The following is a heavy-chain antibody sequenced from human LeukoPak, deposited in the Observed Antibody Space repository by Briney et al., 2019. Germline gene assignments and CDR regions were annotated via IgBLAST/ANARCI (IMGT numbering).Heavy chain of an antibody. CDR3: AKDEEDKVTPDLRY. V-gene: IGHV3-30-3*01. CDR2: ISHDGSNK. J-gene: IGHJ4*02. CDR1: GFLFSSFA. D-gene: IGHD4-23*01. Sequence: PGGSLRLSCAASGFLFSSFALHWVRQAPGKGMEWVTLISHDGSNKYYADSVKGRFTISRDNSKNTVYLEMNSLRAEDTAVYYCAKDEEDKVTPDLRYWGQGTLVTVSS.